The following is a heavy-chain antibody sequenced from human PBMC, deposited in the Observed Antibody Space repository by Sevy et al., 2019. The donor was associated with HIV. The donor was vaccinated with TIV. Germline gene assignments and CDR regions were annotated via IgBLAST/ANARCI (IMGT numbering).Heavy chain of an antibody. V-gene: IGHV4-59*12. J-gene: IGHJ3*02. D-gene: IGHD3-22*01. CDR3: ARRITLDYYDSDGYYLIDAYDI. CDR1: GDSISTYY. Sequence: SDTLSLTCTVSGDSISTYYWSWIRQPPGKGLEWIGYIYHSGTTKYNPSLKSRVTISVDTSKNQFSLKLSSVTAADTAVYYCARRITLDYYDSDGYYLIDAYDIWGQGTMVTVSS. CDR2: IYHSGTT.